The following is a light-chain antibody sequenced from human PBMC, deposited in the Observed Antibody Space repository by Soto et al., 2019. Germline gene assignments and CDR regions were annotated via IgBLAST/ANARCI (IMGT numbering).Light chain of an antibody. J-gene: IGKJ1*01. CDR3: QQSYSLPPT. CDR1: QSISRN. Sequence: DIQMTQSPSYLSASVGDRDTITCRASQSISRNLNWYQQKPGKAPQLLIYAAASLQSGVPSRFSGSGSGTDFTLTISSLQPEDFANYYCQQSYSLPPTFGHGTKV. CDR2: AAA. V-gene: IGKV1-39*01.